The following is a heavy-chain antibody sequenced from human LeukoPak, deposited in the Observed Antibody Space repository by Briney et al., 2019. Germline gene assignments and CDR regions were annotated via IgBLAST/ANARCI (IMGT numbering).Heavy chain of an antibody. CDR3: AKAYGSGWYPIDY. Sequence: SVKVSCKASGGTFSSYAISWVRQAPGQGLEWMGGIIPIFGTANYAQKFQGRVTITADESTSTAYMELSSLRSEDTAVYYCAKAYGSGWYPIDYWGQGTLVTVSS. CDR2: IIPIFGTA. J-gene: IGHJ4*02. D-gene: IGHD6-19*01. V-gene: IGHV1-69*13. CDR1: GGTFSSYA.